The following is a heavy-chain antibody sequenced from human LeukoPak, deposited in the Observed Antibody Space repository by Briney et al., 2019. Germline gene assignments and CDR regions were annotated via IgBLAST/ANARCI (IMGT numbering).Heavy chain of an antibody. J-gene: IGHJ3*02. D-gene: IGHD5-18*01. CDR3: ARSRTAMVNDAFDI. CDR1: GGSISSYY. V-gene: IGHV4-59*01. Sequence: PSETLSLTCTVSGGSISSYYWSWIRHPPGKGLEWIGYIYYSGSTNYNPSLKSRVTISVDTSKNQFSLKLSSVTAADTAVYYCARSRTAMVNDAFDIWGQGTMVTVSS. CDR2: IYYSGST.